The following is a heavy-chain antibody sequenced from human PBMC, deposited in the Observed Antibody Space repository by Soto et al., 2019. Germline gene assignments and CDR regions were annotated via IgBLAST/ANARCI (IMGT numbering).Heavy chain of an antibody. Sequence: SETLSLTCTVSGGSISSGDYYWSWIRQPPGKGLEWIGYIYYSGSTYYNPSLKSRVTISVDTSKNQFSLKLSSVTAADTAVYYCAREVAEIVVVVAAPLYNWFDPWGQGTLVTVSA. CDR3: AREVAEIVVVVAAPLYNWFDP. D-gene: IGHD2-15*01. V-gene: IGHV4-30-4*02. CDR1: GGSISSGDYY. CDR2: IYYSGST. J-gene: IGHJ5*02.